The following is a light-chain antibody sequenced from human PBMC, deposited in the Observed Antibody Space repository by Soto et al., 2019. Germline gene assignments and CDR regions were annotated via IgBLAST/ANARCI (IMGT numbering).Light chain of an antibody. CDR3: TSYTSSTTWV. CDR1: SSDIGASNH. J-gene: IGLJ3*02. V-gene: IGLV2-14*01. CDR2: EVS. Sequence: SALTQPASVSGSPGQSITVSCTGTSSDIGASNHVSWYQQHPGKAPKLIISEVSNRPSGVSNRFSGSKFGSTASLTISGLQAEDEADYYCTSYTSSTTWVFGGGTQLTVL.